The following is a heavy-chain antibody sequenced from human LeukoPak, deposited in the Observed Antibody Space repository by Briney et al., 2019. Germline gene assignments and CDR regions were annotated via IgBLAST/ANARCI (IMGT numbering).Heavy chain of an antibody. CDR3: AKKSRDGYNPFDY. J-gene: IGHJ4*02. CDR2: ISNSGESP. D-gene: IGHD5-24*01. Sequence: GGSLRLSCAASGFTFSRYAMSWVRQAPGKGLEWVCGISNSGESPYYANSVEGRFTISRDNSKNTLYLETNSLRAEDTAVYYCAKKSRDGYNPFDYVGQGTLVTVSS. CDR1: GFTFSRYA. V-gene: IGHV3-23*01.